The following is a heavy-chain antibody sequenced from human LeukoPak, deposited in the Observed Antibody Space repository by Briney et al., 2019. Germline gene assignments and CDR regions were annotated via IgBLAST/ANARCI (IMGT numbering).Heavy chain of an antibody. Sequence: ASVKVSCKASGYTFTSYGISWVRQAPGQGLEWMGWINPNSGGTNYAQKFQGWVTMTRDTSISTAYMELSRLRSDDTAVYYCARGSSSWRNNWFDPWGQGTLVTVSS. CDR3: ARGSSSWRNNWFDP. D-gene: IGHD6-13*01. CDR1: GYTFTSYG. J-gene: IGHJ5*02. CDR2: INPNSGGT. V-gene: IGHV1-2*04.